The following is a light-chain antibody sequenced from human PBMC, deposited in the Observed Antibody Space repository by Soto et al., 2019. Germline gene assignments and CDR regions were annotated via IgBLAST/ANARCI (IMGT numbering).Light chain of an antibody. CDR2: DAS. CDR1: QSIFNY. V-gene: IGKV3-11*01. J-gene: IGKJ4*01. Sequence: EIVLTQSPATLSLSPGERATLSCRGSQSIFNYLAWYQQKSGQAPRLLIYDASNRVTGIPARFSGSGSGTDFILTISSLEPEDFAVYYCQQRSIWPLTFGGGTTVEI. CDR3: QQRSIWPLT.